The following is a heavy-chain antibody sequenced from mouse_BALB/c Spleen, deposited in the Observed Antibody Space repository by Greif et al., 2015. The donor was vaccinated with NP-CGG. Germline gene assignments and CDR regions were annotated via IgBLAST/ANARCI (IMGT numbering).Heavy chain of an antibody. D-gene: IGHD4-1*01. V-gene: IGHV2-9*02. CDR1: GFSLTSYG. CDR2: IWAGGST. Sequence: VKLEESGPGLVAPSQSLSITCTVSGFSLTSYGVHWVRQPPGKGLEWLGVIWAGGSTNYNSALMSRLSISKDNSKSQVFLKMNSLQTDDTAMYYCASGGGTYYFDYWGQGTTLTDSS. CDR3: ASGGGTYYFDY. J-gene: IGHJ2*01.